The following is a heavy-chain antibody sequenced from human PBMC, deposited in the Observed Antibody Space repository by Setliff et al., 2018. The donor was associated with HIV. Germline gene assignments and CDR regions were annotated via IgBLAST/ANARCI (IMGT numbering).Heavy chain of an antibody. CDR3: AKGGISYSSAWYGS. D-gene: IGHD6-19*01. J-gene: IGHJ5*02. CDR2: ISNSGGIT. Sequence: GGSLRLSCATSGFTFSNAWMNWVRQAPGKGLEWVSDISNSGGITYYADSVKGRFTVSRDNSKNLVYLQMNSLRAEDTAVYYCAKGGISYSSAWYGSWGQGTPVTVSS. CDR1: GFTFSNAW. V-gene: IGHV3-23*01.